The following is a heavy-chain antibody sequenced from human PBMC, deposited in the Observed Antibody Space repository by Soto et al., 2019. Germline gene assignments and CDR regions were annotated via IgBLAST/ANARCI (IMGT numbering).Heavy chain of an antibody. J-gene: IGHJ3*02. CDR3: ARVGISSSDAFDI. V-gene: IGHV4-31*03. CDR2: IYHSGNT. Sequence: PSCSLSLPSFVSGGPISSGGYYWSWIRQLPGKDLEWIGYIYHSGNTYYNSSLKSRLTISVDTSKNQFSLKLTSVTAADTAVYYCARVGISSSDAFDIWGQGTMVT. D-gene: IGHD6-6*01. CDR1: GGPISSGGYY.